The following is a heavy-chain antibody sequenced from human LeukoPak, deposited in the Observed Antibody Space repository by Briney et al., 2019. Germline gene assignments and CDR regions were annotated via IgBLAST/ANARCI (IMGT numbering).Heavy chain of an antibody. J-gene: IGHJ4*02. D-gene: IGHD2-15*01. V-gene: IGHV3-30*03. CDR1: GFTFSSYG. CDR3: ARDTIEYCSGGSCYWDE. CDR2: ISYDGSNK. Sequence: PGGSLRLSCAASGFTFSSYGMHWVRQAPGKGLEWVAVISYDGSNKYYADSVKGRFTISRDNSKNTLYLQMNSLRAEDTAVYYCARDTIEYCSGGSCYWDEWGQGTLVTVSS.